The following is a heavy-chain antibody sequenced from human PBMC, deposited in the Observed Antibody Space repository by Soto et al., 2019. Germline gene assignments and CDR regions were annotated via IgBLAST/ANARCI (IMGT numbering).Heavy chain of an antibody. D-gene: IGHD4-17*01. CDR1: GYSFTSYW. J-gene: IGHJ6*02. V-gene: IGHV5-10-1*01. Sequence: GESLKISCKGSGYSFTSYWISWVRQMPGKGLEWMGRIDPSDSYTNYSPSFQGHVTISADKSISTAYLQWSSLKASDTAMYYCARHRDYGGNSYYYYYYGMDVWAQRTTVTVSS. CDR2: IDPSDSYT. CDR3: ARHRDYGGNSYYYYYYGMDV.